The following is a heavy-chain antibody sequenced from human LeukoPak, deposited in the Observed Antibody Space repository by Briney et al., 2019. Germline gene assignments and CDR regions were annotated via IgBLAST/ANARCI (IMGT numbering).Heavy chain of an antibody. V-gene: IGHV3-30*02. Sequence: GGSLRLSCAASGFTFRNYVIHWVRQAPGKGLEWVAFIWYDGSNKYYADSVKGRFTISRDSSKNTLFLHMNTLRAEDTAIYYCAKDRTVGASYWYFDLWGRGTLVTVSS. CDR3: AKDRTVGASYWYFDL. J-gene: IGHJ2*01. CDR2: IWYDGSNK. D-gene: IGHD1-26*01. CDR1: GFTFRNYV.